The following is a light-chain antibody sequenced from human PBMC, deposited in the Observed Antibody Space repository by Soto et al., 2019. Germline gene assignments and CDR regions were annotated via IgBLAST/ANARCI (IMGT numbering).Light chain of an antibody. Sequence: IVVTQSPGTLPFSPGERATLSCRASQWVSSSYLAWYQQKPGQAPRLLIYGASSRATGIPDRFSGSGSGTGFTLTISRLEPEDFAVYYCQQYGSSPRTFGQGTKVEIK. CDR1: QWVSSSY. V-gene: IGKV3-20*01. CDR2: GAS. J-gene: IGKJ1*01. CDR3: QQYGSSPRT.